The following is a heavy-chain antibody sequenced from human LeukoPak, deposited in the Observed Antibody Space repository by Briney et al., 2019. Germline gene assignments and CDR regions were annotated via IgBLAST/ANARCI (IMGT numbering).Heavy chain of an antibody. CDR3: TRGSIAYYYMDV. CDR2: IYYSGST. CDR1: GGSISSSSYY. J-gene: IGHJ6*03. Sequence: SETLSLTCTVSGGSISSSSYYWGWIRQPPGKGLEWIGSIYYSGSTYYNPSLKSRVTISVDTSKNQFSLKLSSVTAADTAVYYYTRGSIAYYYMDVWGKGTTVTISS. D-gene: IGHD3-22*01. V-gene: IGHV4-39*07.